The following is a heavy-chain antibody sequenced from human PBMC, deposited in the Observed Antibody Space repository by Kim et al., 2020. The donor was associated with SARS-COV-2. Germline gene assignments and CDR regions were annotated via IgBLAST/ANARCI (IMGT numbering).Heavy chain of an antibody. D-gene: IGHD3-22*01. CDR3: ARGNYDSSGYWSFLDY. CDR2: IGTAGDT. J-gene: IGHJ4*02. CDR1: GFTFSSYD. Sequence: GGSLRLSCAASGFTFSSYDMHWVRQATGKGLEWVSAIGTAGDTYYPGSVKGRFTISRENAKNSLYLQMNSLRAGDTAVYYCARGNYDSSGYWSFLDYWGQGTLVTVSS. V-gene: IGHV3-13*01.